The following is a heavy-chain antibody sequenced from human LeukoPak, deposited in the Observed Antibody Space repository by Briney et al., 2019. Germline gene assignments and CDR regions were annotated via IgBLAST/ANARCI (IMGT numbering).Heavy chain of an antibody. CDR2: INPKTGST. V-gene: IGHV1-2*02. CDR1: GYTFTDYY. J-gene: IGHJ3*02. Sequence: ASVKVSCKASGYTFTDYYIHWVRQAPGQGLEWMGWINPKTGSTNYPQKFQGRVTMTRDTSISTVNMELSRLRSDDTAVYFCARDLDDAFDNWGQGTVVTVSS. CDR3: ARDLDDAFDN. D-gene: IGHD1-1*01.